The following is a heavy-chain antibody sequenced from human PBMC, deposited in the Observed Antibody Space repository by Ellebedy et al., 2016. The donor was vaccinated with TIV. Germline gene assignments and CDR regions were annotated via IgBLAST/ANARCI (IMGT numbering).Heavy chain of an antibody. CDR1: GFTFSSYA. V-gene: IGHV3-23*01. CDR2: ISGSGGST. Sequence: GESLKISXAASGFTFSSYAMSWVRQAPGKGLEWVSAISGSGGSTYYADSVKGRFTISRDNSKNTLYLQVNSLRAEDTAVYYCARDMMELGYCSGGSCHSLDYWGQGTLVTVSS. J-gene: IGHJ4*02. D-gene: IGHD2-15*01. CDR3: ARDMMELGYCSGGSCHSLDY.